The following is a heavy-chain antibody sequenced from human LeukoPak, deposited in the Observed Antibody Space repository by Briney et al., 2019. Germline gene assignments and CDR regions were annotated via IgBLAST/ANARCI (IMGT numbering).Heavy chain of an antibody. J-gene: IGHJ4*02. Sequence: SETLSLTCTVSGGSISSYYWSWIRQSPGKGLEWIGYIYYSGSTNYNPSLKSRVTISVDTSKNQFSLKLSSVTAADTAVYYCARESLTYYYDSSGYSRHRLFDYWGQGTLVTVSS. CDR1: GGSISSYY. CDR3: ARESLTYYYDSSGYSRHRLFDY. CDR2: IYYSGST. D-gene: IGHD3-22*01. V-gene: IGHV4-59*01.